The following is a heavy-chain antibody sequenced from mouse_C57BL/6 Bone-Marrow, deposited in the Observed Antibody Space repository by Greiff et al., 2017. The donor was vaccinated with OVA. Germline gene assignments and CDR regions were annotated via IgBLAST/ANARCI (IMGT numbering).Heavy chain of an antibody. Sequence: VQLQQSGAELVRPGASVKLSCKASGYTFTDYYINWVKQRPGQGLEWIARLYPGSGNTYYNEKFKGKATLTADTSSSTAYMQLSSLTSDDSSVYFCARIGIWYFDVWGTGTTVTVSS. J-gene: IGHJ1*03. CDR3: ARIGIWYFDV. V-gene: IGHV1-76*01. CDR2: LYPGSGNT. D-gene: IGHD3-1*01. CDR1: GYTFTDYY.